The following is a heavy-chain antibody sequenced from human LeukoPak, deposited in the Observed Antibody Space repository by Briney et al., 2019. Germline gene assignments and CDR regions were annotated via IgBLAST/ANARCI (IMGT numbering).Heavy chain of an antibody. CDR1: GDTLSSYV. D-gene: IGHD2-15*01. CDR2: IIPVIGRP. Sequence: SVKVSCKASGDTLSSYVISWVRQAPGQGLEWMGGIIPVIGRPDYAQKFQGRVTMTTDESTSTAYMELSSLRSEDTAVYYCARLPSVVVTDRYFDSWGQGTLVTVSS. J-gene: IGHJ4*02. V-gene: IGHV1-69*05. CDR3: ARLPSVVVTDRYFDS.